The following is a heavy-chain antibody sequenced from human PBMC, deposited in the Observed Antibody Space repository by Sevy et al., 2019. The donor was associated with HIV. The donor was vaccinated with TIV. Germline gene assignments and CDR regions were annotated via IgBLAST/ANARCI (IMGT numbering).Heavy chain of an antibody. D-gene: IGHD2-21*01. CDR2: ISWNSATI. J-gene: IGHJ6*02. CDR1: GFAFDDYA. Sequence: GGSLRLSCAASGFAFDDYAMHWVRQVPGKGLEWVSGISWNSATIGYADSVKGRFTISRDNAKNSLFLQMNSLRAEDTALYYCAKDMGEIETFDYYSYYGMDVWGQGTTVTVSS. V-gene: IGHV3-9*01. CDR3: AKDMGEIETFDYYSYYGMDV.